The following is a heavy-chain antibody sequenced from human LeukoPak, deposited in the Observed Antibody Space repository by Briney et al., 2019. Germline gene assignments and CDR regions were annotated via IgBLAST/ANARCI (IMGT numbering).Heavy chain of an antibody. CDR2: INHSGST. V-gene: IGHV4-34*01. D-gene: IGHD5-24*01. J-gene: IGHJ4*02. Sequence: SETLSLTCAVYGGSFSGYYWSWIRKPPGKGLEWIGEINHSGSTNYNPSLKSRVTISVDTSKNQFSLKLSSVTAADTAVYYCARRYSAWLPFDYWGQGTPVTVSS. CDR1: GGSFSGYY. CDR3: ARRYSAWLPFDY.